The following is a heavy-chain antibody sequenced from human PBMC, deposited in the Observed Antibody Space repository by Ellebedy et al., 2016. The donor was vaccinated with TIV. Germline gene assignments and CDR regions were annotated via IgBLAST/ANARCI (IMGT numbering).Heavy chain of an antibody. V-gene: IGHV3-66*01. CDR2: ISVGGSA. D-gene: IGHD3-10*01. CDR1: GFTINSNY. Sequence: GGSLRLSCVVSGFTINSNYMSWVRQAPGRGLEWVSVISVGGSAYYADSVEGSFTISRDNSRNTLFLQMNGLRAEDTAVYYCAGETFNDVDLDLWGLFDVWGQGTTVTVSS. J-gene: IGHJ3*01. CDR3: AGETFNDVDLDLWGLFDV.